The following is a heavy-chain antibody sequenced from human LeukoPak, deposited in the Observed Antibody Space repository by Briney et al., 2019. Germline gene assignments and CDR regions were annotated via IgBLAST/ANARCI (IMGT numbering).Heavy chain of an antibody. Sequence: GGALRVSCAASGFTFSSYAMSWVRPAPGGGRGWVSAISGSGGSTYYADSVKGRFTISRDNSKNTLYLQMNSLRDEDTAVYYCAKTTFGYSSGRSPGWPIDYWGQGTVVTVSS. J-gene: IGHJ4*02. D-gene: IGHD6-19*01. CDR3: AKTTFGYSSGRSPGWPIDY. V-gene: IGHV3-23*01. CDR1: GFTFSSYA. CDR2: ISGSGGST.